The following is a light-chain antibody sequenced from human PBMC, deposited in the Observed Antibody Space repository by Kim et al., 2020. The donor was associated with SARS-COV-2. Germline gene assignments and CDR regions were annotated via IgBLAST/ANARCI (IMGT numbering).Light chain of an antibody. CDR2: DAS. V-gene: IGKV1-33*01. J-gene: IGKJ4*01. Sequence: DIQMTQSPSSLSASVGDRVTITCQASQDISNYLNWYQQKPGKAPKLLIYDASNLETGVPSRFSGIGSGTDFTFTITSLQPEDIATYYCQQFDSLPLTFGGGTKVDIK. CDR1: QDISNY. CDR3: QQFDSLPLT.